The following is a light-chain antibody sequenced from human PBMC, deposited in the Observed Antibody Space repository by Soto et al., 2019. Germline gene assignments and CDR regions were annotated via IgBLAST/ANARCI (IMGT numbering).Light chain of an antibody. Sequence: IVMTQSPSTLSVSPGERATLSCRASQSIGGSLAWYQQKPGQAPTLLIYGASTRVTGIPARFSGSGSGTEFTLTISSLQPEDFAAYYCQQYKNGWTFGQGTKVDIK. CDR1: QSIGGS. CDR2: GAS. J-gene: IGKJ1*01. V-gene: IGKV3-15*01. CDR3: QQYKNGWT.